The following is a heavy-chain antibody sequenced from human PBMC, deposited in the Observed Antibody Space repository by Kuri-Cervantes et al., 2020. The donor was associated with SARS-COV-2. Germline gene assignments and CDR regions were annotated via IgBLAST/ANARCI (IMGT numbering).Heavy chain of an antibody. CDR1: GFTFSSYA. V-gene: IGHV3-23*01. CDR3: AKAGDADFWSGYYTVDY. D-gene: IGHD3-3*01. J-gene: IGHJ4*02. CDR2: ISGSGGST. Sequence: GESLKISCAASGFTFSSYAMSWVRQAPGKGLEWASAISGSGGSTYYADSVKGRFTISRDNSKNTLYLQMNSLRAEDTAVYYCAKAGDADFWSGYYTVDYWGQGTLVTVSS.